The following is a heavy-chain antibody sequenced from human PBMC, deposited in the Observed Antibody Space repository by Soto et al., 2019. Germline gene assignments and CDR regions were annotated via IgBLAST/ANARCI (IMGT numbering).Heavy chain of an antibody. CDR3: VGQVIRRLRGLVDV. J-gene: IGHJ6*01. D-gene: IGHD5-12*01. CDR1: GGSIDGYN. V-gene: IGHV4-59*08. Sequence: QVQLQESGPGLVKPSETLSLTCTVSGGSIDGYNCAWIRQTPGKALEWVGYVYDNGDSGYNPPLPSRVTITMETSKSQFSVQLRSVTATDTAGYYFVGQVIRRLRGLVDVWGRGTTVTVS. CDR2: VYDNGDS.